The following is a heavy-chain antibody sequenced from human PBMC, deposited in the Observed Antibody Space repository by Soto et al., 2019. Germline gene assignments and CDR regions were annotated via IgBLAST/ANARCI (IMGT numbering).Heavy chain of an antibody. J-gene: IGHJ6*02. Sequence: SVKVSCKASGVTFSSYAISWVRQAPGQGLEWMGGIIPIFGTANYAQKFQGRVTITADKSTSTAYMELSSLRSEDTAVYYCARVTMVRGVIINYGMDVWGQGTTVTVSS. D-gene: IGHD3-10*01. V-gene: IGHV1-69*06. CDR2: IIPIFGTA. CDR1: GVTFSSYA. CDR3: ARVTMVRGVIINYGMDV.